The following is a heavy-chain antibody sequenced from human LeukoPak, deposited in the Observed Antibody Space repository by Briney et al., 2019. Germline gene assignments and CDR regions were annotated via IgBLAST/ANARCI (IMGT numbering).Heavy chain of an antibody. J-gene: IGHJ4*02. Sequence: PGGSLRLPRAASGFTFSSYALSRVRQAPRKGLEWVSANRGSGGSTYYADSVRGRFTISRANSKTTLYLQMNSLRAEDTAVYYCAKGYSSSWHNYFDYWGQGTLVTVSS. CDR2: NRGSGGST. V-gene: IGHV3-23*01. CDR1: GFTFSSYA. D-gene: IGHD6-13*01. CDR3: AKGYSSSWHNYFDY.